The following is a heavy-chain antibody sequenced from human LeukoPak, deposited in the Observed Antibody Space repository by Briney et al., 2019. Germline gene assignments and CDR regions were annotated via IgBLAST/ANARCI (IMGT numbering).Heavy chain of an antibody. CDR2: IYYSGST. CDR3: ARLLASISMVRGVIEIYYYYGMDV. CDR1: GGSISSYH. Sequence: SETLSLTCTVSGGSISSYHWSWIRQPPGKGLEWIGYIYYSGSTNYNPSLKSRVTISVDTSKNQFSLKLSSVTAADTAVYYCARLLASISMVRGVIEIYYYYGMDVWGQGTTVTVSS. J-gene: IGHJ6*02. V-gene: IGHV4-59*08. D-gene: IGHD3-10*01.